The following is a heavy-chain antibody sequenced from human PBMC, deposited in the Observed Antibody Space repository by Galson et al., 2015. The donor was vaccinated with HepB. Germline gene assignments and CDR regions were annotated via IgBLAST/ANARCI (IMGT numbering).Heavy chain of an antibody. D-gene: IGHD6-13*01. CDR1: GFTFSSYS. Sequence: SLRLSCAASGFTFSSYSMNWVRQAPGKGLEWVSYISSSSSTIYYADSVKGRFTISRDNARNSLYLQMNSLRAEDTAVHYCARDQQQLDPTSSGYFDYWGQVTLVTVSS. J-gene: IGHJ4*02. V-gene: IGHV3-48*01. CDR3: ARDQQQLDPTSSGYFDY. CDR2: ISSSSSTI.